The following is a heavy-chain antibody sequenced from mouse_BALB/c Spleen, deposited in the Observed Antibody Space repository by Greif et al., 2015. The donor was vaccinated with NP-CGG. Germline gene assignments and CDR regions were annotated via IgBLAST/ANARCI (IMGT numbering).Heavy chain of an antibody. J-gene: IGHJ4*01. Sequence: DVMLVESGGGLVKPGGSLKLSCAASGFTFSDYYMYWVRQTPEKRLEWVATISDGGSYTYYPDSVKGRFTISRDNAKNNLYLQMSSLKSEDTAMYYCARGDDYSYAMDYWGQGTSVTVSS. V-gene: IGHV5-4*02. CDR1: GFTFSDYY. D-gene: IGHD2-3*01. CDR3: ARGDDYSYAMDY. CDR2: ISDGGSYT.